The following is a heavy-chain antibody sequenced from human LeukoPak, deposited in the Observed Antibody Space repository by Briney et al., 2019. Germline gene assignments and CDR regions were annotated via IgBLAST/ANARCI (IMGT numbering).Heavy chain of an antibody. CDR1: GYTFTSYD. Sequence: ASVKVSCKASGYTFTSYDINWVRQATGQGLEWMGWMNPNSGNTGYAQKFQGRVTMTRNTSISTAYMELSSLRSEDTAVYYCARTTEGYCSSASCFGFSYSYYMDVWGKGTTVTISS. J-gene: IGHJ6*03. CDR3: ARTTEGYCSSASCFGFSYSYYMDV. V-gene: IGHV1-8*01. D-gene: IGHD2-2*01. CDR2: MNPNSGNT.